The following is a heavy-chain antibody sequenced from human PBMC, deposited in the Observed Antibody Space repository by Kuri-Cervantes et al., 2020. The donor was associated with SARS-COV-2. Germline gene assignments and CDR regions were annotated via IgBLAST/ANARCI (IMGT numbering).Heavy chain of an antibody. CDR3: ATPAPEYGGNSGGWVF. CDR1: GFTFSSYE. J-gene: IGHJ4*02. D-gene: IGHD4-23*01. V-gene: IGHV3-48*03. Sequence: GGSLRLSCAASGFTFSSYEMNWVRQAPGKGLEWVSYISSSGSTIYYADSVKGRFTISRDNAKNSLYLQMNSLRAEDTAVYYCATPAPEYGGNSGGWVFWGQGTPVTVSS. CDR2: ISSSGSTI.